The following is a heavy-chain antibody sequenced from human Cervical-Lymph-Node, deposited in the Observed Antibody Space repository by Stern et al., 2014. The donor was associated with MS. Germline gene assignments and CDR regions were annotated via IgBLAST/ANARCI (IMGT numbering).Heavy chain of an antibody. CDR3: ARGYGYFDY. CDR2: ISSSSSTI. V-gene: IGHV3-48*01. Sequence: VQLVESGGGLVQPGGSLRLSCAAPGFTLSIFGMHWVRQAPGKGLEWVAYISSSSSTIYYADSVKGRFTISRDNAKDSLYLQMNSLRVEDTAVYYCARGYGYFDYWGQGTLVTVSS. J-gene: IGHJ4*02. D-gene: IGHD5-12*01. CDR1: GFTLSIFG.